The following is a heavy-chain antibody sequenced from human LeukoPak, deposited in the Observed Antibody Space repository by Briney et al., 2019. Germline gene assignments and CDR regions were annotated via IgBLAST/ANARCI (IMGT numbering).Heavy chain of an antibody. J-gene: IGHJ4*02. V-gene: IGHV3-23*01. CDR2: ISGGGETT. CDR3: AKKIIGYCSSGRCHFDY. Sequence: PGGSLRLSCAASGFTFNSCAMSWVRQAPGKGLEWVSGISGGGETTFYADSVKGRFTISRDNSKNTLYLQMNSPRAEDTAVYYCAKKIIGYCSSGRCHFDYWGQGTLVTVSS. CDR1: GFTFNSCA. D-gene: IGHD2-15*01.